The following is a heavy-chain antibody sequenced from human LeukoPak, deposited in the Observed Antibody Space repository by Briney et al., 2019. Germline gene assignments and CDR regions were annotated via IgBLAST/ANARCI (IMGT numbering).Heavy chain of an antibody. V-gene: IGHV4-39*01. D-gene: IGHD3-10*01. CDR2: IHYDGNT. Sequence: SETLSLTCTVSGVSISSSSYSWTWLRQPPGKGLEWIGSIHYDGNTYYTPSLRSRVTISVDTSNQFSLRLSSATAADTATYYCARHYGPWGEGTLVTVSS. CDR1: GVSISSSSYS. CDR3: ARHYGP. J-gene: IGHJ5*02.